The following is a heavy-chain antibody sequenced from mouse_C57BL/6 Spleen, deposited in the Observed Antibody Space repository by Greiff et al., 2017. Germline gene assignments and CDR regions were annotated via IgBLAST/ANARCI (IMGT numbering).Heavy chain of an antibody. D-gene: IGHD2-3*01. CDR3: ARWGIYDGFYYAMDY. J-gene: IGHJ4*01. Sequence: VTLVVSGPELVKPGASVKISCKASGYAFSSSWMNWVKQRPGSGLERIGRIYPGDGDTNYNGKFKGKATLTADKSSSTAYMQLSSLTSEDSAVYVCARWGIYDGFYYAMDYWGQGTSVTVSS. CDR2: IYPGDGDT. V-gene: IGHV1-82*01. CDR1: GYAFSSSW.